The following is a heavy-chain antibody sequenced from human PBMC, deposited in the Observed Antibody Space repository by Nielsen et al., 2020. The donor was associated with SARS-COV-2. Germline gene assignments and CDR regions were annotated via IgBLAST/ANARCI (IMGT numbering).Heavy chain of an antibody. D-gene: IGHD3-22*01. CDR2: ISSSSSYT. CDR1: GFTFSDYY. Sequence: GGSLRLSCAASGFTFSDYYMSWIRQAPGKGLEWVSYISSSSSYTNYADSVKGRFTISRDNAKNSLYLQMNSLRAEDTALYYCAKATYYYDSSGLKTRPYYFDYWGQGTLVTVSS. V-gene: IGHV3-11*05. J-gene: IGHJ4*02. CDR3: AKATYYYDSSGLKTRPYYFDY.